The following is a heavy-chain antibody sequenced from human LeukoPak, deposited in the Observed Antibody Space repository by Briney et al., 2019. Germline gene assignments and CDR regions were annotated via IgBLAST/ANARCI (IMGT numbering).Heavy chain of an antibody. J-gene: IGHJ5*02. CDR1: GGSFSGYY. V-gene: IGHV4-34*01. Sequence: SETLSLTCAVYGGSFSGYYWSWIRQPPGKGLEWIEEINHSGSTNYNPSLKSRVTISVDTSKNQFSLKLSSVTAADTAVYYCARGGNYDILTGLHWFDPWGQGTLVTVSS. CDR2: INHSGST. CDR3: ARGGNYDILTGLHWFDP. D-gene: IGHD3-9*01.